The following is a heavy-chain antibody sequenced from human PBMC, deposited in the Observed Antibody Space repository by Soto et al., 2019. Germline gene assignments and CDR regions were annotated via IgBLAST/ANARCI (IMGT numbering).Heavy chain of an antibody. V-gene: IGHV1-18*01. D-gene: IGHD6-19*01. CDR3: ARASAVAGRDDACDI. Sequence: QVQLVQSGAEVKKPGASVKVSCKASGYTFTSYGISWVRQAPGQGLEWMGWISAYNGNTNYAQKLRGRVTMXXDXSXXTAYMELRSLRSDDTAVYYCARASAVAGRDDACDIWGQGTMVTVSS. CDR1: GYTFTSYG. CDR2: ISAYNGNT. J-gene: IGHJ3*02.